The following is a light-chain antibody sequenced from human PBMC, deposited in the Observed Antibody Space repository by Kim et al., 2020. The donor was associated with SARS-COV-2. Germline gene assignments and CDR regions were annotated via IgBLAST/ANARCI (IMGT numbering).Light chain of an antibody. CDR3: QHYSRSFRYT. CDR2: DAS. CDR1: LIINSD. Sequence: DIQMTQSPSILSASVGDRVTINCWASLIINSDLAWYQLKPGKAPKLLIYDASTLQTGVPSRFSGGGSGTEFTLTISSLQPDDFATYYCQHYSRSFRYTFGQGTKLEI. V-gene: IGKV1-5*01. J-gene: IGKJ2*01.